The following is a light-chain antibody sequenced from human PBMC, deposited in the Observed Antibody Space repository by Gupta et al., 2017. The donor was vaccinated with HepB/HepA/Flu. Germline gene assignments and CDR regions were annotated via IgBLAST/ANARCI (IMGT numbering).Light chain of an antibody. CDR1: QSVPSH. CDR2: GAS. J-gene: IGKJ1*01. Sequence: EIVLTQSPGTLSLSPGERATLSCRASQSVPSHLAWYQQKPGQAPRLLIYGASNRATGFPDRFSGSGSGTDFTLTISRLEPEDFAVYYCQQYGSSPRTFGQGTKVEI. V-gene: IGKV3-20*01. CDR3: QQYGSSPRT.